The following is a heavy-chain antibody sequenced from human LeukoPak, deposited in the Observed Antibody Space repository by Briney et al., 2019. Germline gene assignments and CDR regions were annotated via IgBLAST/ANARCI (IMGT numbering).Heavy chain of an antibody. CDR3: AKDTEVVITTAFDY. Sequence: GGSLRLSCAASGFTFSSYGMHWVRQAPGKGLEWVAVISYGGSNKYYADSVKGRFTISRDNSKNTLYLQMNSLRAEDTAVYYCAKDTEVVITTAFDYWGQGTLVTVSS. CDR2: ISYGGSNK. J-gene: IGHJ4*02. V-gene: IGHV3-30*18. D-gene: IGHD3-22*01. CDR1: GFTFSSYG.